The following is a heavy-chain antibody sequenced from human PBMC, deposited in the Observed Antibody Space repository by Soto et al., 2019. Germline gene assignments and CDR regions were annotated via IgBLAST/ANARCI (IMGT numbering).Heavy chain of an antibody. Sequence: VNVYCKAFGYAFTWFNVHWLRQANGQRLEWMGMINSSGGITTYAQNFQGRVTITRDTSTNTIYMELSSLRSEDTAVYYCARGGNVPNYYHRSGQDSYFDYWGQGSLVTVSS. V-gene: IGHV1-46*01. CDR1: GYAFTWFN. CDR3: ARGGNVPNYYHRSGQDSYFDY. J-gene: IGHJ4*02. CDR2: INSSGGIT. D-gene: IGHD3-22*01.